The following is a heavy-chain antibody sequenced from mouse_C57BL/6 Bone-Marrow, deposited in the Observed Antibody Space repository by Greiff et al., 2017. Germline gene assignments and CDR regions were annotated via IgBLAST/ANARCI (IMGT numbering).Heavy chain of an antibody. J-gene: IGHJ2*01. CDR3: AKTTVEDYFDY. D-gene: IGHD1-1*01. CDR2: IWSGGST. V-gene: IGHV2-4*01. CDR1: GFSLTSYG. Sequence: VKLMESGPGLVQPSQSLSITCTVSGFSLTSYGVHWVRQPPGKGLEWLGVIWSGGSTDYNAAFISRLSISKDNSKSQVFFKMNSLQADDTAIYYCAKTTVEDYFDYWGQGTTLTVSS.